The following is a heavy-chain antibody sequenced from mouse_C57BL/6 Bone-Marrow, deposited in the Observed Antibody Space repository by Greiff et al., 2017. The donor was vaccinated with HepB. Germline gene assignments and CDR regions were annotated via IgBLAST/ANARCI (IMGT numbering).Heavy chain of an antibody. V-gene: IGHV3-1*01. CDR2: ISYSGST. CDR3: ARERYYGRGFAY. CDR1: GYSITSGYD. D-gene: IGHD1-1*01. J-gene: IGHJ3*01. Sequence: DVQLQESGPGMVKPSQSLSLTCTVTGYSITSGYDWHWIRHFPGNKLEWMGYISYSGSTNYNPSLKSRISITHDTSKNHFFLKLNSVTTEDTATYYCARERYYGRGFAYWGQGTLVTVSA.